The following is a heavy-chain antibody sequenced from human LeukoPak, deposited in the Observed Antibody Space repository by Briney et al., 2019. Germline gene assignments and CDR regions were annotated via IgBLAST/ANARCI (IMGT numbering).Heavy chain of an antibody. V-gene: IGHV6-1*01. D-gene: IGHD6-19*01. CDR3: ARDRRAAVAAIAYHYGLDV. CDR1: GDSVSSNSAA. CDR2: TYFKSKWYN. J-gene: IGHJ6*02. Sequence: SQTLSLTCAISGDSVSSNSAAWNWIRQSPSRGLEWLGRTYFKSKWYNDYAVSVKSRITIYTDTSKNQVPLQLNSVTPEDTAVYYCARDRRAAVAAIAYHYGLDVWGHGTTVTVSS.